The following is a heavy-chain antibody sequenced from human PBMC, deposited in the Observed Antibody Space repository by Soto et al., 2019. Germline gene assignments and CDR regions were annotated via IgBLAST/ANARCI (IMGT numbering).Heavy chain of an antibody. CDR2: MNPNSGNT. CDR1: GYTFTSYD. V-gene: IGHV1-8*01. Sequence: ASVKVSCKASGYTFTSYDINWVRQATGQGLEWMGWMNPNSGNTGYAQKFRGRVTMTRNTSISTAYMELSSLRSEDTAVYYCARGYDFWSGADDYYYYYMDVWGKGTTVTVSS. CDR3: ARGYDFWSGADDYYYYYMDV. J-gene: IGHJ6*03. D-gene: IGHD3-3*01.